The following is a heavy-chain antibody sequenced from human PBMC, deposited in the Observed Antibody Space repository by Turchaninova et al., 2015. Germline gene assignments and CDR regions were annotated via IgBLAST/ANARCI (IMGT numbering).Heavy chain of an antibody. Sequence: QLQLQESGPRLVKPSETRSHTCTVSGGSISTSSDYWGWLRQPPGEGLEWIGTIYYSGSTYYNPSLSSRVTISVDTSKNQFSLKLTSVTAADTAVYYCARDLFIRGWYDYWGRGTLVTVSS. D-gene: IGHD6-19*01. CDR2: IYYSGST. CDR1: GGSISTSSDY. J-gene: IGHJ4*02. CDR3: ARDLFIRGWYDY. V-gene: IGHV4-39*07.